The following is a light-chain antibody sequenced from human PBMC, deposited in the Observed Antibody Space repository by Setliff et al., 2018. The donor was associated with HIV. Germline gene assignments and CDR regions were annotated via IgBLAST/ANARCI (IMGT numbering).Light chain of an antibody. Sequence: QSVLTQPASVSGSPGQSITISCTGTSGDVGFYNFVSWYQLHPGKAPKLIIYEVSNRPSGVSNRFSGSKSGNTASLTISGLQPEDGADYYCSSYTNSGTVVFGTGTKVTV. CDR3: SSYTNSGTVV. V-gene: IGLV2-14*01. CDR2: EVS. J-gene: IGLJ1*01. CDR1: SGDVGFYNF.